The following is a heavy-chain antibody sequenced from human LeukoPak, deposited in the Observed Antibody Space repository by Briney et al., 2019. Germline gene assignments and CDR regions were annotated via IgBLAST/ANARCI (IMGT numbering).Heavy chain of an antibody. CDR1: GFTFGVYA. D-gene: IGHD2-15*01. V-gene: IGHV3-23*01. CDR2: ISVSGTTT. Sequence: GGSLRLSCAASGFTFGVYAMSWVRQAPGKGLEWVSLISVSGTTTNYADSVKGRFTVSRDNLKDTLHLQMNGLRVEDTAVYYCARTLRSGDWYFDLWGSGTRATFSS. J-gene: IGHJ2*01. CDR3: ARTLRSGDWYFDL.